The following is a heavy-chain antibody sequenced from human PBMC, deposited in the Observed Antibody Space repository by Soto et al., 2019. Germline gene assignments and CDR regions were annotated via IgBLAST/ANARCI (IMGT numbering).Heavy chain of an antibody. J-gene: IGHJ3*02. CDR3: ARGRRADIVVVVAAPTYDAFDI. V-gene: IGHV4-34*01. CDR1: GGSFSGYY. D-gene: IGHD2-15*01. CDR2: INHSGST. Sequence: SETLSLTCAVYGGSFSGYYWSWIRQPPGKGLEWIGEINHSGSTNYNPSLKSRVTISVDTSKNQFSLKLSSVTAADTAVYYCARGRRADIVVVVAAPTYDAFDIWGQGTMVTVSS.